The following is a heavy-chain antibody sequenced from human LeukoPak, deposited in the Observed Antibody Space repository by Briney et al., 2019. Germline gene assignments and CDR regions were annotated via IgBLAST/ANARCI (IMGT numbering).Heavy chain of an antibody. CDR2: ISGSGGST. J-gene: IGHJ3*02. CDR1: GFTFRSYA. Sequence: PGGSLRLSCAASGFTFRSYAMSWVRQAPGKGLEWVSAISGSGGSTYYADSVKGRFTISRDNSKNTLYLQMNSLRAEDTAVYYCAKSSGYYDAFDIWGQGTMVTVSS. V-gene: IGHV3-23*01. D-gene: IGHD3-22*01. CDR3: AKSSGYYDAFDI.